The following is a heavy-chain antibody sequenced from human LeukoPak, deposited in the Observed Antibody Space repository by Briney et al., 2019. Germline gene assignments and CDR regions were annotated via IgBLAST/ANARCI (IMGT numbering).Heavy chain of an antibody. CDR3: AKDSRFGAGGVFDF. J-gene: IGHJ4*02. Sequence: GGSLRLSCAASGFAVSNNYMSWVRQAPGKGLEWVSTISGSGDSTYYADSVKGRFTISRDNSKNTLYLQLNSLRVEDTAVYYCAKDSRFGAGGVFDFWGQGTLVTVFS. D-gene: IGHD3-16*01. CDR2: ISGSGDST. CDR1: GFAVSNNY. V-gene: IGHV3-23*01.